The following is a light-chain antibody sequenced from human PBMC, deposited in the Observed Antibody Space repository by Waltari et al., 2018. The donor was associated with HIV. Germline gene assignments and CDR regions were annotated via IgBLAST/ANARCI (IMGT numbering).Light chain of an antibody. Sequence: QSALTQHAPVSGSPGTSITVSCTGTITDIGPYNLVSWYQQYPGRAPKLIIYEVSKRPSGVSDRFSGSKSGNRASLTVAGLKVEDEADYYCCSYAGGRVFVLFGGGTRLTV. CDR1: ITDIGPYNL. CDR2: EVS. V-gene: IGLV2-23*02. CDR3: CSYAGGRVFVL. J-gene: IGLJ2*01.